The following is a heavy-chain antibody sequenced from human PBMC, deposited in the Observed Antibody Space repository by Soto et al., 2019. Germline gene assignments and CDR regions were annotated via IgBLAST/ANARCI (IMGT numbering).Heavy chain of an antibody. CDR1: GFTGSSYY. Sequence: GRLLRHSSTASGFTGSSYYMSWVRQAPGKGLEWVSLIYSGGSTYYADSVKGRFSISRDNSKNTLYLQMNSLRAEDTAVYYCAKYWYSSGWHFDYWGQGTLVTVSS. D-gene: IGHD6-19*01. CDR3: AKYWYSSGWHFDY. V-gene: IGHV3-66*01. J-gene: IGHJ4*02. CDR2: IYSGGST.